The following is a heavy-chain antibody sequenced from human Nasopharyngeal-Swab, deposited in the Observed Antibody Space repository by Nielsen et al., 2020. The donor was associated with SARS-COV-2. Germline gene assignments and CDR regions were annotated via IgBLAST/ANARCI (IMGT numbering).Heavy chain of an antibody. CDR1: GFTFSNYW. CDR2: IKQDGSET. V-gene: IGHV3-7*01. Sequence: GESLKISCAASGFTFSNYWMNWVRQTPGKGLEWVAIIKQDGSETYYVDSVRGRFTISRDNAKNSLSLVMTSLRAEDTAVYYCARSLYYYYDSSGYSLWGQGTLVTVSS. D-gene: IGHD3-22*01. CDR3: ARSLYYYYDSSGYSL. J-gene: IGHJ4*02.